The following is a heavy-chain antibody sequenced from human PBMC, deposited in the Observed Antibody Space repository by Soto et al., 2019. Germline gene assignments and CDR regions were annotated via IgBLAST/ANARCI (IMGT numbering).Heavy chain of an antibody. V-gene: IGHV4-59*08. D-gene: IGHD2-2*03. CDR1: GGSISSYY. Sequence: PSETLSLTCTVSGGSISSYYWSWIRQPPGKGLEWIGYIYYSGSTNYNPSLKSRVTISVDTSKNQFSLKLSSVTTADTAMYYCARHRGKFGYDYWGQGTLVTVSS. CDR3: ARHRGKFGYDY. J-gene: IGHJ4*02. CDR2: IYYSGST.